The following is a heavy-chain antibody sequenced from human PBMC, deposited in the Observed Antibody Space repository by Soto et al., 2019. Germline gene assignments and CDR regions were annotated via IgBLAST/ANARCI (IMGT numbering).Heavy chain of an antibody. V-gene: IGHV4-4*02. CDR1: GGSIRSSNW. CDR3: ARVVGSGVLVTPGWFDP. CDR2: MHHSGST. Sequence: PSETLSLTCVVSGGSIRSSNWWSWVRQSPGKGLEWIGEMHHSGSTNYNPSLKNRVTISVDKSKNQFSVRLSSVTAADTAVYYCARVVGSGVLVTPGWFDPWGQGMLVTVSS. D-gene: IGHD1-26*01. J-gene: IGHJ5*02.